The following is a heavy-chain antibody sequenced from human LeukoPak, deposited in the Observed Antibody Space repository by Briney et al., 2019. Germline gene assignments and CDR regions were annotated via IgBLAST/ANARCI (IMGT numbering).Heavy chain of an antibody. J-gene: IGHJ4*02. CDR2: IGIDSGNT. D-gene: IGHD5-24*01. V-gene: IGHV3-48*01. Sequence: GGSLRLSCAASGFTFSDYSVNWVRQAPGRGLEWISYIGIDSGNTNYADSVKGRFTISGDKAKNSLYLQMNSLRVEDTAVYYCARDYKYAFDNWGQGTLVTVSS. CDR1: GFTFSDYS. CDR3: ARDYKYAFDN.